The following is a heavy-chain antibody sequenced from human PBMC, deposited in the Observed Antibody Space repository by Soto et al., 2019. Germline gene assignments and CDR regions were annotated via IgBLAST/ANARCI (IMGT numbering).Heavy chain of an antibody. Sequence: SVKVSCKASGGTFSSYAISWVRQAPGQGLEWMGGIIPIFGTANYAQKLQGRVTITADESTSTAYKEMSSLRSEDTAVYYCARGKETYYDSSGYYLRDNWFDPWGQGTLVTVSS. D-gene: IGHD3-22*01. J-gene: IGHJ5*02. CDR3: ARGKETYYDSSGYYLRDNWFDP. CDR2: IIPIFGTA. V-gene: IGHV1-69*13. CDR1: GGTFSSYA.